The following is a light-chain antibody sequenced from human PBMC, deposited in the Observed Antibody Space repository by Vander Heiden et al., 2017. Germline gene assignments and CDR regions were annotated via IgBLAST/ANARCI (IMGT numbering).Light chain of an antibody. CDR3: CSYAGSSSYV. J-gene: IGLJ1*01. CDR1: SSDVGSYNL. V-gene: IGLV2-23*01. CDR2: EGS. Sequence: QSALTQPASVSGSPGQSLTISCTGTSSDVGSYNLVSWYQRHPGKAPKRMIYEGSKRPSGVSNRFSGSKSGNTASLTISGLQAEDEADYYCCSYAGSSSYVFGTGTKVTVL.